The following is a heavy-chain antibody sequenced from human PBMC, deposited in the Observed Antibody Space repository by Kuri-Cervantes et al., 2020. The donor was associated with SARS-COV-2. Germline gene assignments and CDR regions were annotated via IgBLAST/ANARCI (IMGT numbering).Heavy chain of an antibody. CDR1: GGSISSSSYY. J-gene: IGHJ4*02. V-gene: IGHV4-39*01. CDR2: IYYSGST. CDR3: ATGIPAASCFDY. D-gene: IGHD2-2*01. Sequence: SETLSLTCTVSGGSISSSSYYWGWIRQPPGKGLEWIGSIYYSGSTYYNPSLKSRVTISVDTSKNQFSLKLSSVTAADTAVYYCATGIPAASCFDYWGQGTLVTVSS.